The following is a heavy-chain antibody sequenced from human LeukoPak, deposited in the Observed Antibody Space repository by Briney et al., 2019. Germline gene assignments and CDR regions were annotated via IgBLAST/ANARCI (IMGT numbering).Heavy chain of an antibody. CDR2: IHPNSGGT. CDR1: GYTFTDFY. D-gene: IGHD6-6*01. V-gene: IGHV1-2*02. J-gene: IGHJ4*02. CDR3: ARDKQFVHFDS. Sequence: ASVKVSCKTSGYTFTDFYIHWLRRAPGQGLEWMGWIHPNSGGTNYAQKFQGRVTMTRDTPSSTAFLEVSRLRADDTAVYYCARDKQFVHFDSWGQGTLVTVSS.